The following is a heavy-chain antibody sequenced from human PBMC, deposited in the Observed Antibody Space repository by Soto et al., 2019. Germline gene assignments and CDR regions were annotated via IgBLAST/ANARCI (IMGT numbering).Heavy chain of an antibody. D-gene: IGHD2-15*01. CDR1: GGSMNAPF. CDR3: ARINGGSPDF. J-gene: IGHJ4*02. CDR2: IYISGTT. V-gene: IGHV4-4*07. Sequence: PSETLSLTCTVSGGSMNAPFWSWIRQSAGKGLEWIGHIYISGTTMYNPSLKSRVTMSVDPPKNQLSLKLTSVTAADTAVYYCARINGGSPDFWGQGTLVTVSS.